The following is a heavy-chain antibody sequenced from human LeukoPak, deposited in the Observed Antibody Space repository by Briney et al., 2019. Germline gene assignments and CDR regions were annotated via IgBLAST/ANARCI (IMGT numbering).Heavy chain of an antibody. D-gene: IGHD6-19*01. J-gene: IGHJ5*02. CDR2: KFYTGST. CDR1: GGSFSGYY. Sequence: SETLSLTCAVSGGSFSGYYWTWIRQPPGKGLEWIGYKFYTGSTNYNPSLKSRVTISVDTSKNQFSLKLNSVTAADTAVYYCARIRGSSVQPFDPWGQGTLVTVSS. V-gene: IGHV4-59*08. CDR3: ARIRGSSVQPFDP.